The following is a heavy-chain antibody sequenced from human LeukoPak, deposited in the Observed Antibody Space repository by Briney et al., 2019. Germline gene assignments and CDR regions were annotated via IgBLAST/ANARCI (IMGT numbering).Heavy chain of an antibody. J-gene: IGHJ4*02. V-gene: IGHV3-23*01. Sequence: PGGSLRLSCTVSGFTLSSYEMSWIRQAPGKGLEWVSSIDYDGGSGHYADSVKGRFTISRDNSNNTLFLHLNSLRAEDTAVYYCARDLSRSFSMILGLIQHREFDFWGRGTLVTVSS. CDR2: IDYDGGSG. CDR1: GFTLSSYE. D-gene: IGHD3-10*01. CDR3: ARDLSRSFSMILGLIQHREFDF.